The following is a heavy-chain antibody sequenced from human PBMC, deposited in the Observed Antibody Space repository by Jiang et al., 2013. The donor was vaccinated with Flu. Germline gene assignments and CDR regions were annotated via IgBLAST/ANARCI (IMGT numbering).Heavy chain of an antibody. CDR2: ISSSGSTI. V-gene: IGHV3-11*01. J-gene: IGHJ4*02. D-gene: IGHD3-3*01. CDR1: GFTFSDYY. CDR3: ARGHSFGVVIIPADY. Sequence: AASGFTFSDYYMSWIRQAPGKGLEWVSYISSSGSTIYYADSVKGRFTISRDNAKNSLYLQMNSLRAEDTAVYYCARGHSFGVVIIPADYWGQGTLVTVSS.